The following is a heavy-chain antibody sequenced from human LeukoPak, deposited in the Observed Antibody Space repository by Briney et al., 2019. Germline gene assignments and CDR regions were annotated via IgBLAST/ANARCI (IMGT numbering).Heavy chain of an antibody. CDR1: GFTFSSYA. CDR3: AKTRRLLWFGELFGAFDI. Sequence: GGSLRLSCAASGFTFSSYAMSWVRQAPGKGLEWVSAISGSGGSTYYADSVKGGFTISRDNSKNTLYLQMNSLRAEDTAVYYCAKTRRLLWFGELFGAFDIWGQGTMVTVSS. D-gene: IGHD3-10*01. J-gene: IGHJ3*02. CDR2: ISGSGGST. V-gene: IGHV3-23*01.